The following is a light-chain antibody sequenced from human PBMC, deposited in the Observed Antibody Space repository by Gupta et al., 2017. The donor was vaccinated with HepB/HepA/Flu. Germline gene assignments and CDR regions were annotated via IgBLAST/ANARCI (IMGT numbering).Light chain of an antibody. CDR2: WAS. CDR3: QQYYSTPRT. J-gene: IGKJ1*01. CDR1: QSVLFSANNKNY. V-gene: IGKV4-1*01. Sequence: DMVLSQPRDSLAVSLGERATINCKSSQSVLFSANNKNYLAWYQQKPGQPPKLLIYWASTRESGVPDRFSGSGSGTDFTLTISSLQAEDVAVYYCQQYYSTPRTFGQGTKVEIK.